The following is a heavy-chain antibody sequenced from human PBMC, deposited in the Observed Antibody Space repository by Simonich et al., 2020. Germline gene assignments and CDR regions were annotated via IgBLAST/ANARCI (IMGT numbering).Heavy chain of an antibody. V-gene: IGHV3-7*01. J-gene: IGHJ3*02. Sequence: EVQLVESGGGLVQPGGSLRLSCAASGFTFSSYWMSWVRQAPGKGLEWVANIKKDGSEKDYVDAWKGRFTSSRDNAKNSLYLQMNSLRAEDTAVYYCAREGIAARDAFDIWGQGTMVTVSS. D-gene: IGHD6-6*01. CDR3: AREGIAARDAFDI. CDR2: IKKDGSEK. CDR1: GFTFSSYW.